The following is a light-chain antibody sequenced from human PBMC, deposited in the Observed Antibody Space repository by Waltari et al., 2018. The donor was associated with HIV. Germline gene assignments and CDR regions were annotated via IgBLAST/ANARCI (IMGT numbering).Light chain of an antibody. CDR3: SSYAGSHTLI. J-gene: IGLJ2*01. Sequence: QSALTQPASVSGSPGQSITISCTGSSGDVVSYNLVSWYQLLPGKVPKLLLYEVSKRPSGVSNRFSGSKSDATASLTISGLQADDEADYYCSSYAGSHTLIFGGGTKLTVL. V-gene: IGLV2-23*02. CDR1: SGDVVSYNL. CDR2: EVS.